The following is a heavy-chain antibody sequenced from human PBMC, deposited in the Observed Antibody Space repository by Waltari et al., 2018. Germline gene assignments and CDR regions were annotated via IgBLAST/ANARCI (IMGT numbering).Heavy chain of an antibody. Sequence: EVQLVESGGGLVQPGRSLRLSCAASGFTFDDYAMHWLRQAPGKGREWVSGISWNSGSIGYADSVKGRFTISRDNAKNSLYLQMNSLRAEDTALYYCAKGMYSGSSAAFDIWGQGTMVTVSS. CDR3: AKGMYSGSSAAFDI. CDR2: ISWNSGSI. V-gene: IGHV3-9*01. CDR1: GFTFDDYA. J-gene: IGHJ3*02. D-gene: IGHD1-26*01.